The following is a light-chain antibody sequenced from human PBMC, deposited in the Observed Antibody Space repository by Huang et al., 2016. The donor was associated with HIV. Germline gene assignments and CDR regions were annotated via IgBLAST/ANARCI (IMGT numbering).Light chain of an antibody. CDR2: GTS. V-gene: IGKV3-20*01. Sequence: EVVLTQSPGTLSRSPGERATLSCRASQTISSNYFAWYQQKPGQAPRLLIYGTSNRAIGIPDRFSGSGSGTDCTLTISRLEPEDFAVYYCQQYGSSPPYTFGQGTTLDIK. CDR1: QTISSNY. J-gene: IGKJ2*01. CDR3: QQYGSSPPYT.